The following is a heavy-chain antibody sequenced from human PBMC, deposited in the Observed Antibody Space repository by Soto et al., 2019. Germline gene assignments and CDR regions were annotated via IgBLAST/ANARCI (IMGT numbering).Heavy chain of an antibody. CDR1: GFTLSNYG. CDR2: IWSGGSNK. D-gene: IGHD4-4*01. J-gene: IGHJ5*02. Sequence: QVQLVESGGGVVQPGRSLRLSCAASGFTLSNYGMHWVRQAPGKGLEWVAVIWSGGSNKYYADSVKGRFTISRDNSKNTLYLQMNNLRAEDTAVYYCARALQYQNWLDPWGQGTLVTFSS. V-gene: IGHV3-33*01. CDR3: ARALQYQNWLDP.